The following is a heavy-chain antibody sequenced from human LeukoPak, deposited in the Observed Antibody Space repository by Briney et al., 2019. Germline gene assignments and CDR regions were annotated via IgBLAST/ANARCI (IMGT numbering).Heavy chain of an antibody. J-gene: IGHJ1*01. Sequence: PGGSLRLSCAVSGFPFSNYWMSWVRQIPGKGLEWVVNIKRDGSEKYYVDSVKGRFTISRDNAKNSLFLQMNSLRVEDTAVYYCAREGSQFSSSLYWGQGALVTVSS. D-gene: IGHD2-2*01. CDR3: AREGSQFSSSLY. CDR1: GFPFSNYW. V-gene: IGHV3-7*01. CDR2: IKRDGSEK.